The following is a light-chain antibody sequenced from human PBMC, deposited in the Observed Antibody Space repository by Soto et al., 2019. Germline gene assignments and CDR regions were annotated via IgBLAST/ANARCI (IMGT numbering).Light chain of an antibody. V-gene: IGKV3-20*01. J-gene: IGKJ2*01. CDR3: QQYSTPPRMYT. Sequence: EIVLTQSPGTLSLSPGERATLSCRTSQSVSSDFLAWYQQKPGQAHRLLIYAASNRTTGIPDRFSGSRSGTDFSLALSRLGPEDFAVYYCQQYSTPPRMYTFGLGTKLEIK. CDR2: AAS. CDR1: QSVSSDF.